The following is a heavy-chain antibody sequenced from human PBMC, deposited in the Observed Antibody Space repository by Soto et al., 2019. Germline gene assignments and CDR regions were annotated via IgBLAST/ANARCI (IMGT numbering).Heavy chain of an antibody. CDR2: INPNSGGT. CDR3: ATVGGGVGDSDSRGYSR. D-gene: IGHD3-22*01. Sequence: QVHLVQSGAEVKKPGASVNVSCKASGYTVTAYYMHWVRQAPGQGLEWMGWINPNSGGTKYAQKFRGRVTMTWDKSSASASMELSRLKLDDTAVYYCATVGGGVGDSDSRGYSRWGQGTLVTVSS. CDR1: GYTVTAYY. V-gene: IGHV1-2*02. J-gene: IGHJ4*02.